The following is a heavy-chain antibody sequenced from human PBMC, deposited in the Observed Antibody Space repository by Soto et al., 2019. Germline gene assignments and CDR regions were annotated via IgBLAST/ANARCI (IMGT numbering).Heavy chain of an antibody. CDR2: INHSGST. Sequence: KPSETLSLTCAVYGGSFSGYYWSWIRQPPGKGLECIGEINHSGSTNYNPSLKSRVTISVDTSKNPFSLKLSSVTPADTALYYCAKRIGYSSGWYNYWGQGTLVTVSS. D-gene: IGHD6-19*01. CDR1: GGSFSGYY. J-gene: IGHJ4*02. CDR3: AKRIGYSSGWYNY. V-gene: IGHV4-34*01.